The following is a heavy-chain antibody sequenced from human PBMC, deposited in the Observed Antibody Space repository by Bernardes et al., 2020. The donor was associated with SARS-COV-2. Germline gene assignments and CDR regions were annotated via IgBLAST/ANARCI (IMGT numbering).Heavy chain of an antibody. CDR2: IYYSGST. D-gene: IGHD5-12*01. CDR1: GGSISSYY. CDR3: ARANSGYLTFFDY. V-gene: IGHV4-59*01. Sequence: ETLSPTCTVSGGSISSYYWSWIRQPPGKGLEWIGYIYYSGSTNYNPSLKSRVTISVDTSKNQFSLKLSSVTAADTAVYYCARANSGYLTFFDYWGQGTLVTVSS. J-gene: IGHJ4*02.